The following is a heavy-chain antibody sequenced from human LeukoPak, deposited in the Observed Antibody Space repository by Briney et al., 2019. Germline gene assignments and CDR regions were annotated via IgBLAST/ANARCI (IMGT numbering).Heavy chain of an antibody. CDR2: INMDGSIT. V-gene: IGHV3-74*01. CDR3: GLEMATTIRDY. CDR1: GFTFSSFG. J-gene: IGHJ4*02. Sequence: GGSLRLSCAASGFTFSSFGMHWVRQAPGKGLVWVSRINMDGSITSYADSVKGRFTISRDNAKNTLYLQMNSLRAEDTAVYYCGLEMATTIRDYWGQGTLVTVSS. D-gene: IGHD5-24*01.